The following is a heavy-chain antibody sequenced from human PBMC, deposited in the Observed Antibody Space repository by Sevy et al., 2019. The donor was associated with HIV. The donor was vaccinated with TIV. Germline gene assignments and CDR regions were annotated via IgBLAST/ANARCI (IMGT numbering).Heavy chain of an antibody. CDR2: IDPSDSYS. CDR3: ARWGDCSGGSCFSETWFDP. V-gene: IGHV5-10-1*01. Sequence: GESLKISCQTSGYSFTSYWITWVRQMPRKGLEWMGRIDPSDSYSNYSPSFRGHIILSVDKSISTAYLEWGSLKASDTAIYYCARWGDCSGGSCFSETWFDPWGQGTLVTVSS. CDR1: GYSFTSYW. J-gene: IGHJ5*02. D-gene: IGHD2-15*01.